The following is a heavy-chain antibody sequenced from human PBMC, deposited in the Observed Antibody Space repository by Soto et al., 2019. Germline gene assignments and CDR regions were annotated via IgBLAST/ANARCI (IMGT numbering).Heavy chain of an antibody. D-gene: IGHD3-3*01. CDR3: ARGWKYRDFSSYYYYYYYMDV. CDR2: MNPNSGNT. J-gene: IGHJ6*03. Sequence: ASVKVSCKASGYTFTSYDINWVRQATGQGLEWMGWMNPNSGNTGYAQKFQGRVTMTRNTSISTAYMELSSLRSEDTAVYSGARGWKYRDFSSYYYYYYYMDVWGKGTTVSVSS. CDR1: GYTFTSYD. V-gene: IGHV1-8*01.